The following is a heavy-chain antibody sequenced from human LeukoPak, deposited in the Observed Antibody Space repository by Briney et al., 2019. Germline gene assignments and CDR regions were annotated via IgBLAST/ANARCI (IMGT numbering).Heavy chain of an antibody. J-gene: IGHJ4*02. CDR1: RYTFTSYD. D-gene: IGHD3-3*01. CDR2: MNPNSGNT. Sequence: ASVKVSCKASRYTFTSYDINWVRQATGQGLEWMGWMNPNSGNTGYAQKFQGRVTITRNTSISTAYMELSSLRSEDTAVYYCATRYGTIFGVVDYWGQGTLVTVSS. V-gene: IGHV1-8*03. CDR3: ATRYGTIFGVVDY.